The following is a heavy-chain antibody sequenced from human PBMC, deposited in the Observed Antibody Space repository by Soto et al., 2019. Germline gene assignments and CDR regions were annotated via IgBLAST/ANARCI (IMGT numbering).Heavy chain of an antibody. J-gene: IGHJ6*01. CDR1: GHTFTGNY. D-gene: IGHD3-22*01. CDR3: AKDRLPKIKVSYYFGADV. CDR2: INPDGDVT. V-gene: IGHV1-46*01. Sequence: QVELLQSGAEVRKPGASVKVSCKASGHTFTGNYMHWVRQAPGQGLEWMGIINPDGDVTTYAHKFRGRVTLTREMSTSTSYMELRSLTSEDTAVYYCAKDRLPKIKVSYYFGADVWGQGTTVTVSS.